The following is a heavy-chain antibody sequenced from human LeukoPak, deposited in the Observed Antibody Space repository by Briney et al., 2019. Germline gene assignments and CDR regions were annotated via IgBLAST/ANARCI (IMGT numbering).Heavy chain of an antibody. CDR3: ASGLYYYYYMDV. Sequence: SETLSLTCTVSGGSISSSSYYWGWIRQPPGKGLEWIGSIYYSGSTYYNPSLKSRVTISVDTSKNQFSLKLSSVTAADTAVYYCASGLYYYYYMDVWGKGTTVTVSS. CDR2: IYYSGST. V-gene: IGHV4-39*01. J-gene: IGHJ6*03. CDR1: GGSISSSSYY.